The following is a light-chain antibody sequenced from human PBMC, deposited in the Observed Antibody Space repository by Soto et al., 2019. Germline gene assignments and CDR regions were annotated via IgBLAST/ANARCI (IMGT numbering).Light chain of an antibody. Sequence: QSVLTQPPSVSAAPGQKVTISCSGSSSNIGNNYVSWYQQLPGTAPKLMIYEVSNRPSGVSNRFSGSKSGNTASLTISGLQAEDEADYYCSSYTSSSTWVFGGGTTLTVL. CDR2: EVS. CDR1: SSNIGNNY. J-gene: IGLJ3*02. V-gene: IGLV2-14*01. CDR3: SSYTSSSTWV.